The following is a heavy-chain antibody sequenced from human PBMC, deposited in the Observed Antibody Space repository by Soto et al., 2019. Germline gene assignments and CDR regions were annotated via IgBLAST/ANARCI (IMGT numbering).Heavy chain of an antibody. CDR2: ISANSGDT. J-gene: IGHJ4*02. CDR1: GYTFASYG. Sequence: WASVKVSCKASGYTFASYGFSWVRQAPGQGLEWVAWISANSGDTNSAQKFQDRVTLTTDTSTSTAYMDLRSLRSDDTAVYYCARDFRDSCRGTSCIYFDYWGQGTLVTV. CDR3: ARDFRDSCRGTSCIYFDY. V-gene: IGHV1-18*01. D-gene: IGHD2-2*01.